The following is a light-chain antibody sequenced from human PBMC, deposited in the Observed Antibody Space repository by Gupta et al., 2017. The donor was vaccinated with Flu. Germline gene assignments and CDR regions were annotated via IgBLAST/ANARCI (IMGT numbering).Light chain of an antibody. V-gene: IGLV2-8*01. Sequence: QSALTQTPSASGSHGTSVTISCTGTSSDVGGYNYVSWYQQHPGKAPKLMIYEVTKRPSGVPDRFSGSKPGNTASLTVSGLQSEDEADYYCSSYAGSNNLVVFGGGTKLTVL. J-gene: IGLJ2*01. CDR1: SSDVGGYNY. CDR3: SSYAGSNNLVV. CDR2: EVT.